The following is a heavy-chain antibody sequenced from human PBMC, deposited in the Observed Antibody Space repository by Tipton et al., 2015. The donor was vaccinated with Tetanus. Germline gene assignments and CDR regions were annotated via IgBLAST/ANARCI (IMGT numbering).Heavy chain of an antibody. V-gene: IGHV4-59*01. D-gene: IGHD3-3*01. J-gene: IGHJ1*01. CDR2: VDYFGST. CDR3: ARTSGYMYSDT. Sequence: LRLSCTVSGGSISTYHWNWIRQSPGKGMEWIGYVDYFGSTKINPSLRSRVAMSVDTAENQLSLRLTSGTSADTPVYYCARTSGYMYSDTRAQGTLLTVSS. CDR1: GGSISTYH.